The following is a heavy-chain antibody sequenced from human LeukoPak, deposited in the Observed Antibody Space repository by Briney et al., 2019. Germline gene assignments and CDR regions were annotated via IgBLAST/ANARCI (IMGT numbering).Heavy chain of an antibody. CDR2: ISAYNGNT. D-gene: IGHD5-12*01. Sequence: ASVKVSCKASGYTFTSYGISWVRQAPGQGLEWMGWISAYNGNTNYAQKLQGRVTMTTDTSTSTVYMELSSLRSEDTAVYYCAREEGGGYDCFDYWGQGTLVTVSS. J-gene: IGHJ4*02. CDR1: GYTFTSYG. V-gene: IGHV1-18*01. CDR3: AREEGGGYDCFDY.